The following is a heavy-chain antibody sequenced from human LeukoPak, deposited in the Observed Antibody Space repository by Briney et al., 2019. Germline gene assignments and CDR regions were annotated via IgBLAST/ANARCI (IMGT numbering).Heavy chain of an antibody. J-gene: IGHJ6*03. Sequence: ASVKVSCKASGGTFSSYAISWVRQAPGQGLEWMGGIIPIFGTANHAQKFQGRVTITADESTSTAYMELSSLRSEDTAVYYCARVGSGSYHNYYYYYMDVWGKGTTVTVSS. V-gene: IGHV1-69*13. CDR3: ARVGSGSYHNYYYYYMDV. D-gene: IGHD3-10*01. CDR2: IIPIFGTA. CDR1: GGTFSSYA.